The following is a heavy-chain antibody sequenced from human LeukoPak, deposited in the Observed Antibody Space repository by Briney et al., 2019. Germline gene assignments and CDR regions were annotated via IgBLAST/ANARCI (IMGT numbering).Heavy chain of an antibody. Sequence: PSETLSLTCTVSGGSISSYYWSWIRQPPGKGLEWIGYIYYSGSTNYNPSLKSRVTISVDTSKNQFSLKLSSVTAADTAVYYCARPNYYDSSGYYPDAFDIWGQGTMVTVSS. V-gene: IGHV4-59*01. J-gene: IGHJ3*02. CDR1: GGSISSYY. CDR2: IYYSGST. D-gene: IGHD3-22*01. CDR3: ARPNYYDSSGYYPDAFDI.